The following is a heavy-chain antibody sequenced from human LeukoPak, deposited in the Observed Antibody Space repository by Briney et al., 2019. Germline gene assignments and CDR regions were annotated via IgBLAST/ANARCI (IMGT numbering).Heavy chain of an antibody. CDR1: GFTFSDYY. CDR3: AKGGEYQLPGDY. Sequence: GGSLRLSCAASGFTFSDYYMSWIRQAPGKGLEWVSTISSSGANTYYADSVKGRFTISRDNSKNTLYLQMNSLRAEDTAVYYCAKGGEYQLPGDYWGQGTLVTVSS. J-gene: IGHJ4*02. D-gene: IGHD2-2*01. CDR2: ISSSGANT. V-gene: IGHV3-23*01.